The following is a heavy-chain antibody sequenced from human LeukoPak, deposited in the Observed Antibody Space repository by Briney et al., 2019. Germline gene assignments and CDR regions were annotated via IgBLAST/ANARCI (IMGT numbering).Heavy chain of an antibody. Sequence: GGSLRLSCAASGFTFSDYYMSWIRQAPGKGLEWVSYISSSGSTIYYADSVKGRFTISRDNAKNSLYLQMNSLRAEDTAVYYCARDRFAWGDSNWFDPWGQGTLVTVSS. V-gene: IGHV3-11*04. CDR2: ISSSGSTI. D-gene: IGHD2-21*02. CDR1: GFTFSDYY. J-gene: IGHJ5*02. CDR3: ARDRFAWGDSNWFDP.